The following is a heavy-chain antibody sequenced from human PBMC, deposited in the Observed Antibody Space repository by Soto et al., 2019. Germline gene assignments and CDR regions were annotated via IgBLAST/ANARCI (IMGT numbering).Heavy chain of an antibody. CDR3: AALDSGNFDV. J-gene: IGHJ4*02. Sequence: QLVQSGAEVKKPGASVNVSCKASGHDFISYAITWVRQAPGQGLEWMGGITAHNGNTKQSQKFQGRMTMTTDTTTNTAYLELWSVASDDTVTYYWAALDSGNFDVWGQGTLVTVSS. CDR1: GHDFISYA. CDR2: ITAHNGNT. D-gene: IGHD3-9*01. V-gene: IGHV1-18*01.